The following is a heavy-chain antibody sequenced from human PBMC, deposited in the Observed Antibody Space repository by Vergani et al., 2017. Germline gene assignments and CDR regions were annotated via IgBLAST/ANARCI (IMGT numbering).Heavy chain of an antibody. CDR2: ISWNSGSI. Sequence: EVQLVESGGGLVQPGRSLRLSCAASGFTFDDYAMHWVRPAPGKGLEWVSGISWNSGSIGYADSVKGRFTISRDNAKNSLYLQMNSLRAEDTALYYCAKDTLECLIAAAGSIDYWGQGTLVTVSS. CDR3: AKDTLECLIAAAGSIDY. CDR1: GFTFDDYA. D-gene: IGHD6-13*01. V-gene: IGHV3-9*01. J-gene: IGHJ4*02.